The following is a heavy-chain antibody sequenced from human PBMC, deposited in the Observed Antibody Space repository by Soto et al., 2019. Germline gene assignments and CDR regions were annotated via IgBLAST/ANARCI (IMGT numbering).Heavy chain of an antibody. Sequence: GASVKVSCKASGYTFTSYGVSWVRQAPGQGPEWMGWISGYNFNTFYTQKYQGRVTMTSDTSTNTAYMELRSLRSDDTAVYYCATLYCSSSSCQLDYWGQGTLVTVSS. V-gene: IGHV1-18*01. CDR1: GYTFTSYG. CDR2: ISGYNFNT. CDR3: ATLYCSSSSCQLDY. J-gene: IGHJ4*02. D-gene: IGHD2-2*01.